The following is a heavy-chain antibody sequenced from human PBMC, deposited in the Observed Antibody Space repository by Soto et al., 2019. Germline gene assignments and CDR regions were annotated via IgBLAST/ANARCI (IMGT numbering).Heavy chain of an antibody. CDR2: ISYDGSNK. Sequence: GGSLRLSCAASGFTFSSYGMHWVRQAPGKGLEWVAVISYDGSNKYYADSVKGRFTISRDNSKNTLYLQMNSLRAEDTAVYYCARGLLEWELLQYFQHWGQGTLVTV. J-gene: IGHJ1*01. D-gene: IGHD1-26*01. CDR1: GFTFSSYG. V-gene: IGHV3-30*03. CDR3: ARGLLEWELLQYFQH.